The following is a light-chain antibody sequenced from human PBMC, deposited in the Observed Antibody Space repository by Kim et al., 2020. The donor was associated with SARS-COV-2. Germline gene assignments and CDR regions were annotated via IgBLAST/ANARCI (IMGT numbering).Light chain of an antibody. J-gene: IGLJ1*01. CDR1: KLGDKY. CDR3: EAWDNSMNNCV. CDR2: QDN. V-gene: IGLV3-1*01. Sequence: PGHTASITGTGYKLGDKYVSWYQQKPGPAPVVVIYQDNQRPSGIPDRFSGSNSGTTATLAISGTQAMDEADYYCEAWDNSMNNCVFGAGTKLTVL.